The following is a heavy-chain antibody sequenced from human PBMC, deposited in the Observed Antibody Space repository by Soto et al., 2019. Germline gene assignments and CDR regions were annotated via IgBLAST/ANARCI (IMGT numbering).Heavy chain of an antibody. CDR2: IYYSGST. CDR3: ARAQTYGDYEGWGKRGYFDY. V-gene: IGHV4-31*03. D-gene: IGHD4-17*01. CDR1: GGSISSGGYY. J-gene: IGHJ4*02. Sequence: SETLSLTCTVSGGSISSGGYYWSWIRQHPGKGLEWIGYIYYSGSTYYNPSLKSRVTISVDTSKNQFSLKLSSVTAAETAVYYCARAQTYGDYEGWGKRGYFDYWGQGTLVTVSS.